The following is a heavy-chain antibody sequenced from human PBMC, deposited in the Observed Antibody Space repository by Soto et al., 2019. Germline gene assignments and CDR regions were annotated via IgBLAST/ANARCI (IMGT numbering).Heavy chain of an antibody. CDR3: ARDPPATRHGMDV. Sequence: GGSLRLSCAASGFTFSNYAMSWVRQAPGKGLEWVSAISSSGGSTYYPDSVKGRFTISRDNSKNTLFLQMKSLRAEDTAVYYCARDPPATRHGMDVWGQGTTVTVSS. J-gene: IGHJ6*02. V-gene: IGHV3-23*01. CDR2: ISSSGGST. CDR1: GFTFSNYA.